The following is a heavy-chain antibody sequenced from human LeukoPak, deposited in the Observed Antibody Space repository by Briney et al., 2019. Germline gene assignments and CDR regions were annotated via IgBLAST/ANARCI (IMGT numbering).Heavy chain of an antibody. CDR1: GGSISNKY. CDR2: IYYSGST. Sequence: SETLSLTCTVSGGSISNKYWSWIRQPPGKGLEWIGYIYYSGSTNYNPSLKSRVTILVDTSKNQFSLKLSSVTAADTAVYYCARDRGSYPYYFDYWGQGTLVTVSS. D-gene: IGHD1-26*01. V-gene: IGHV4-59*12. J-gene: IGHJ4*02. CDR3: ARDRGSYPYYFDY.